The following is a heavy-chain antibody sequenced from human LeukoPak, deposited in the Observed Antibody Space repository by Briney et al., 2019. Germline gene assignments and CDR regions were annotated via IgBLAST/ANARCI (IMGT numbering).Heavy chain of an antibody. CDR3: ASGASETMVGL. CDR1: GFTFSSYS. CDR2: ISSSSSYI. V-gene: IGHV3-21*01. Sequence: GGSLRLSCAASGFTFSSYSMNWVRQAPGKGLEWVSSISSSSSYIYYADSVKGRFTISRDNAKNSLYLQMNSLRAEDTAVYYCASGASETMVGLWGQETQGTVSS. J-gene: IGHJ4*02. D-gene: IGHD4/OR15-4a*01.